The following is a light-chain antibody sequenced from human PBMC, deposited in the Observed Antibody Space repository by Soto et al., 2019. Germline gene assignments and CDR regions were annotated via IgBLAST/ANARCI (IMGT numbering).Light chain of an antibody. J-gene: IGLJ3*02. CDR3: VLYMGSGISV. V-gene: IGLV8-61*01. Sequence: QTVVTQEPSFSVSPGGTVTLTCGLNSGSVSTSYYPTWYQQTPGHPPRTLIYSTNIRSSGVPDRFSGSILGNKAALTITGAQADDECDYYCVLYMGSGISVFGGGTKVTVL. CDR1: SGSVSTSYY. CDR2: STN.